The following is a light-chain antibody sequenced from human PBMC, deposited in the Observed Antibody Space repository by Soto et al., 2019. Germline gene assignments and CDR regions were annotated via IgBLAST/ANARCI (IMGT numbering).Light chain of an antibody. CDR1: SSDVGGYNY. CDR3: SSYTSSGIYV. V-gene: IGLV2-14*01. J-gene: IGLJ1*01. CDR2: EVS. Sequence: QSALTQPAPVSGSPGQSITISCTGTSSDVGGYNYVSWYQQHPGKAPKLMIYEVSNRPSGISTRFSGSKSGNTASLTISGLQAEDEADYYCSSYTSSGIYVFGTGTKVTVL.